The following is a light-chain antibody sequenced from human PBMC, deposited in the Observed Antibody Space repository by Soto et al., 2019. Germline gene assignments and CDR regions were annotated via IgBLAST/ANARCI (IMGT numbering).Light chain of an antibody. CDR3: QQGST. CDR1: QSVSSSY. Sequence: EIVLTQSPGTLSLSPGERATLSCRASQSVSSSYLAWYQQKPGQAPRLLIYGASSRATGIPDRFSGSGSGTDFTLSISRLEPEDFAVYYCQQGSTFGQGNKLEIK. J-gene: IGKJ2*01. V-gene: IGKV3-20*01. CDR2: GAS.